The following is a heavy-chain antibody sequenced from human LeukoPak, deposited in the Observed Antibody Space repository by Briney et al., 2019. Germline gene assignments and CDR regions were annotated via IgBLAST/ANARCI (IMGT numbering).Heavy chain of an antibody. Sequence: SVKVSCKASGGTFSSYAISWVRQAPGQGLEWMGRIIPIFGTANYAQKFQGRVTITTDESTSTAYMELSSLRSEDTAVYYCARSRDGYNCNAFDIWGQGTMVTVSS. CDR2: IIPIFGTA. V-gene: IGHV1-69*05. J-gene: IGHJ3*02. D-gene: IGHD5-24*01. CDR3: ARSRDGYNCNAFDI. CDR1: GGTFSSYA.